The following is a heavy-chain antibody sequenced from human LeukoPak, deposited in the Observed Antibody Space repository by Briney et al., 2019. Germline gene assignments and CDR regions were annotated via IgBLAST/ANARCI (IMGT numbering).Heavy chain of an antibody. V-gene: IGHV3-15*01. Sequence: GGSLRLSCAASGFTFSNAWMSWVRQTPGKGLEWVGRIKSKTDGETTDYAENVKSLYLISSDDSKKTLFQQMNSLKTEDTAVYYCTTGPFYFGSGTYFRDCWGQGTLVTVSS. D-gene: IGHD3-10*01. CDR2: IKSKTDGETT. CDR1: GFTFSNAW. J-gene: IGHJ4*02. CDR3: TTGPFYFGSGTYFRDC.